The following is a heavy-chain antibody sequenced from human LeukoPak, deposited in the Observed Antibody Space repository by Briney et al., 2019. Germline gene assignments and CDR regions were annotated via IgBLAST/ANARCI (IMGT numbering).Heavy chain of an antibody. Sequence: SETLSLTCTVSGGSVSNYYWSWIRQSPGKGLEWIGYIYYSGNTNYNPSLKSRVTISVDTSKNQFSLKLSSVTAADTAVYYCARGIIVGATWGENDNWFDPWGQGTLVTVSS. CDR3: ARGIIVGATWGENDNWFDP. CDR1: GGSVSNYY. V-gene: IGHV4-59*02. CDR2: IYYSGNT. J-gene: IGHJ5*02. D-gene: IGHD1-26*01.